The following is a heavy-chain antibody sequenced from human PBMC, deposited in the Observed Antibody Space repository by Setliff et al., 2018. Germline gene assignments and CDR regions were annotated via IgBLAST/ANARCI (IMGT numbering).Heavy chain of an antibody. Sequence: PSETLSLTCAVSSYSISSGYFRGWLRQPPGKGLEWIGSISHTGSADYHPSLESRVTISLAASKNQFSLDLKSVTAADTAVYYCAPGNDVRFDSWGQGTLVTVSS. CDR1: SYSISSGYF. J-gene: IGHJ5*01. D-gene: IGHD3-10*02. CDR3: APGNDVRFDS. CDR2: ISHTGSA. V-gene: IGHV4-38-2*01.